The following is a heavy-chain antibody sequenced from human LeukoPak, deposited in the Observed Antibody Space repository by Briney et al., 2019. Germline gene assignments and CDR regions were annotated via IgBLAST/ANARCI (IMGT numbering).Heavy chain of an antibody. D-gene: IGHD6-19*01. Sequence: SGGSLRLSCVASGFTFSSYTMSWVRQAPGKGLEWVSAISSSSSSTSYADSVKGRFTISRDNAKNSLYLQMNSLRDEDTAVYYCARDWSHSSGWYWFDPWGQGTLVTVSS. V-gene: IGHV3-21*01. CDR2: ISSSSSST. CDR1: GFTFSSYT. CDR3: ARDWSHSSGWYWFDP. J-gene: IGHJ5*02.